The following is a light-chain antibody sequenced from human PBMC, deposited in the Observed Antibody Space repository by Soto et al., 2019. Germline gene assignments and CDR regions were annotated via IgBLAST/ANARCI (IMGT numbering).Light chain of an antibody. CDR3: AAWDDSLNGQDHYV. Sequence: QSVLTQPPSASGTPGQRVTISCSGSNSNIGSNTVNWYQQLPGTAPKLLIYSNNQRPSGVPDRFSGSKSGTSASLAISGLQSEDEADYYCAAWDDSLNGQDHYVFGTGTKVTVL. J-gene: IGLJ1*01. CDR2: SNN. V-gene: IGLV1-44*01. CDR1: NSNIGSNT.